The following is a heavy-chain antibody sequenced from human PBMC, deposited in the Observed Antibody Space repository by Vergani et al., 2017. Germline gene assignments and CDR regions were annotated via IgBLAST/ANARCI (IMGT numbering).Heavy chain of an antibody. V-gene: IGHV3-23*01. CDR2: ISGPGLST. Sequence: EVQLLESGGGLVQPGGSLRVSCAASGFTFSSDAMSWVRQAPGKGLEWVSSISGPGLSTYYADSVKGRFSISRDNSKNTVFLQMHSLRAEDTAIYYCARADTAMAGPFDYWGQGTLVTVSS. CDR3: ARADTAMAGPFDY. CDR1: GFTFSSDA. D-gene: IGHD5-18*01. J-gene: IGHJ4*02.